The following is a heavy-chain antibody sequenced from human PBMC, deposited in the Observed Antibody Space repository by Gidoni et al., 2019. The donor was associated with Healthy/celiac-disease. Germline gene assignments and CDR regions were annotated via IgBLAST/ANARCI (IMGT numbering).Heavy chain of an antibody. J-gene: IGHJ6*02. V-gene: IGHV3-23*01. D-gene: IGHD1-26*01. CDR2: ISGSGGST. Sequence: EVQLLESGGGLVQPGGSLRLSGAASGFTFSSYAMSWVRQAPGKGLEWVSAISGSGGSTCYADSVKGRFTISRDNSKNTLYLQMNSLRAEDTAVYYCAKDTSSGSYYYYGMDVWGQGTTVTVSS. CDR1: GFTFSSYA. CDR3: AKDTSSGSYYYYGMDV.